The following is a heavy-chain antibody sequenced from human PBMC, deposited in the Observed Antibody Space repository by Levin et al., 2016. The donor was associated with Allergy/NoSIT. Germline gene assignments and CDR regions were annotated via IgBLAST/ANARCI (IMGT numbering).Heavy chain of an antibody. CDR3: AKCEGTGYSSSWRLFDY. Sequence: GGSLRLSCAASGFTFSSYGMHWVRQAPGKGLEWVAVISYDGSNKYYADSVKGRFTISRDNSKNTLYLQMNSLRAEDTAVYYCAKCEGTGYSSSWRLFDYWGQGTLVTVSS. V-gene: IGHV3-30*18. CDR2: ISYDGSNK. CDR1: GFTFSSYG. J-gene: IGHJ4*02. D-gene: IGHD6-13*01.